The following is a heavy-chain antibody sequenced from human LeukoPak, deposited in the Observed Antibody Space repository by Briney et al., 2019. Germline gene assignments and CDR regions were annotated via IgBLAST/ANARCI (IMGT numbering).Heavy chain of an antibody. V-gene: IGHV4-59*01. J-gene: IGHJ3*02. CDR2: IYYSGST. CDR3: ARGPESRTSDAFDI. CDR1: GDSISSYY. Sequence: SETLSLTCTVSGDSISSYYWSWIRQPPGKGLERIWYIYYSGSTNYHPSLKSRVTISVDTSKNQFSLKLSSVTAADTAVYYCARGPESRTSDAFDIWGQGTMVTVSS. D-gene: IGHD1-14*01.